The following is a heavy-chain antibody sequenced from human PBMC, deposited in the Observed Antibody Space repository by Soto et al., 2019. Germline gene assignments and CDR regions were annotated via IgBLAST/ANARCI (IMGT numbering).Heavy chain of an antibody. Sequence: EVQLLESGGGSVQPGGSLRLSCAASGFTFRNYAMSWVRQAPGKGLEWVSAISDRGDFTYDADSVKGRFTISRDNSKNTLYLQMNSLRAEDTAVYYCAKETRTTGKGGVFDDWGHGTLVTVS. CDR2: ISDRGDFT. D-gene: IGHD3-16*01. CDR1: GFTFRNYA. J-gene: IGHJ5*01. V-gene: IGHV3-23*01. CDR3: AKETRTTGKGGVFDD.